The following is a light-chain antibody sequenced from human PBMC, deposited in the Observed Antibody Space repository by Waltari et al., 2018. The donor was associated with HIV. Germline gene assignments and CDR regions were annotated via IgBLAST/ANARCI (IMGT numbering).Light chain of an antibody. J-gene: IGLJ2*01. V-gene: IGLV2-14*01. Sequence: QSALHQPPAVSGSPGRSNTISCTRTNRDIGCSNLGSGYQQHPGRAPKLILDDGTTRPSGVSDRFSCSKSGNTASLTISGLLAEDEADYYCSSYASNTYVVFGGGTKLTVL. CDR1: NRDIGCSNL. CDR3: SSYASNTYVV. CDR2: DGT.